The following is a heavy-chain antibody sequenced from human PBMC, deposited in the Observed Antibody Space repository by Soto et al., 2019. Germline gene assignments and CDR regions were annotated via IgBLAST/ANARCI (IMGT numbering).Heavy chain of an antibody. D-gene: IGHD6-13*01. CDR1: GGSISSYY. CDR3: GRHASGLTAAGPLIG. V-gene: IGHV4-59*08. Sequence: QVQLQESGPGLVKPSETLSLTCTVSGGSISSYYWSWIRQPPGKGLEWIGYTYYSWSTNYNPSLRGRVTRSGGTSRNQFSRKRSLVTAAYTAGYYCGRHASGLTAAGPLIGWGKGTLVTVSS. CDR2: TYYSWST. J-gene: IGHJ4*02.